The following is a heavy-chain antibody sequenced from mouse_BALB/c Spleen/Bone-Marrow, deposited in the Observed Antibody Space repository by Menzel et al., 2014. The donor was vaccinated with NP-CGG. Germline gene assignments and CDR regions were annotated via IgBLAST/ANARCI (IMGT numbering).Heavy chain of an antibody. D-gene: IGHD3-2*01. Sequence: EVQVVESGGGLVKPGGSLKLSCAASGFTFSSYAMSWVRQTPEKRLEWVASISSGGSTYYPDSVKGRFTISRDNARYILYLQMSSLRSEDTAMYYCARGDSSGYPYAMDYWGQGTSVTVSS. J-gene: IGHJ4*01. CDR3: ARGDSSGYPYAMDY. CDR2: ISSGGST. CDR1: GFTFSSYA. V-gene: IGHV5-6-5*01.